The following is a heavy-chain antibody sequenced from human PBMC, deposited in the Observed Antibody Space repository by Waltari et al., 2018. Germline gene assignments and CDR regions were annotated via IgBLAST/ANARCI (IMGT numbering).Heavy chain of an antibody. CDR2: IYHTGST. D-gene: IGHD2-21*02. CDR1: GGSMTGYF. CDR3: AREIYGGNSRPFDF. J-gene: IGHJ4*02. V-gene: IGHV4-59*01. Sequence: QVQLQESGPGLVKPSETLSLTCTVSGGSMTGYFWHWLRQPPGQGLEWIGYIYHTGSTDYCPSLKSRVTVSLDTSKNQFSLRLTSVTSADTAFYYCAREIYGGNSRPFDFWGQGTLVTVSS.